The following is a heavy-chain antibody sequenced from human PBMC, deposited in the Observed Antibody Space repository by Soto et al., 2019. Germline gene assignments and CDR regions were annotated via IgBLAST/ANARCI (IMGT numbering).Heavy chain of an antibody. J-gene: IGHJ4*02. D-gene: IGHD3-10*01. CDR3: AGGGPPIDC. CDR1: GYTFTSYA. CDR2: INAGNGNT. V-gene: IGHV1-3*05. Sequence: VQLVQSVAEEKKPGASVKVSCKASGYTFTSYAMNGVRQAPEQRLEWMGWINAGNGNTKYSQKFQGRVTLTRDTSAGTASMGLVSLGSEDTAVIYFAGGGPPIDCGGQGTLVTVSS.